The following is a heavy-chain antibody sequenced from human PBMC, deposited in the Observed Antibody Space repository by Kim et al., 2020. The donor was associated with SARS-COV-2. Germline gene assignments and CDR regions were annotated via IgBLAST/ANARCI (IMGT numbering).Heavy chain of an antibody. CDR2: IKQDGSEK. CDR1: GFTFSSYW. J-gene: IGHJ3*02. Sequence: GGSLRLSCAASGFTFSSYWMSWVRQAPGKGLEWVANIKQDGSEKYYVDSVKGRFTISRDNVKNSLYLQMNSLRAEDTALYFCAREIRDGNNYGDAVDIWGQGTMVAVSS. D-gene: IGHD3-16*01. V-gene: IGHV3-7*03. CDR3: AREIRDGNNYGDAVDI.